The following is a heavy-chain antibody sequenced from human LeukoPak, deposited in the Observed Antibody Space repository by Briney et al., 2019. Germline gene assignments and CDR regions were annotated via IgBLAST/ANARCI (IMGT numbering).Heavy chain of an antibody. J-gene: IGHJ4*02. CDR2: INPDGSVT. D-gene: IGHD3-10*01. CDR1: EFYW. V-gene: IGHV3-74*01. CDR3: AKETGGFDY. Sequence: GGSLRLSCAASEFYWMHWVRQAPGKGLVLVSRINPDGSVTSYADSVKGRFTISRDNSKNTLYLQMNSLRAEDTAVYYSAKETGGFDYWGQGTLVTVSS.